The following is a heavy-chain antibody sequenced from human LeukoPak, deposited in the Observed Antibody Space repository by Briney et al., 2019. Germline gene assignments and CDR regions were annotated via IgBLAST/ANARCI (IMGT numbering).Heavy chain of an antibody. CDR3: AKYGGHPLPHYYLDY. J-gene: IGHJ4*02. CDR1: GFTFSSYA. D-gene: IGHD3-16*01. V-gene: IGHV3-23*01. CDR2: IIDDGHTT. Sequence: GGSLRLSCAASGFTFSSYAMSWVRQAPGKGLEWVSLIIDDGHTTSYADSVKGRFTISRDNSKNTLFLQMNSLRAEDTAVYYSAKYGGHPLPHYYLDYWGQGTQVTVSS.